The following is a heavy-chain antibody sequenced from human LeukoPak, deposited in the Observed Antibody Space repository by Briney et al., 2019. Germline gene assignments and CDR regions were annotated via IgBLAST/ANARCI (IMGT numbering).Heavy chain of an antibody. CDR1: GGSFSGYY. Sequence: SETLSLTCAVYGGSFSGYYWSWIRQPPGKGLEWIGEINHSGSTNYNPFLKSRVTISVDTSKNQFSLKLSSVTAADTAVYYCARGGFSGGGYGNWGQGTLVTVSS. V-gene: IGHV4-34*01. CDR2: INHSGST. D-gene: IGHD5-12*01. J-gene: IGHJ4*02. CDR3: ARGGFSGGGYGN.